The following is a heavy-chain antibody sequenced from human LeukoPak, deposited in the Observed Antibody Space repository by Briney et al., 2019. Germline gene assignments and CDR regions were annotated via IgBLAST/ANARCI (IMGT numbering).Heavy chain of an antibody. Sequence: ASVKVSCKASGYTFTGYYIHWVRQAPGQGLDWMGRINPNNGGTNYAQKFQGRVTMTRDMSMSTAYMELSRLRSDDTAVYYCAGGNSSHNFDYWGQGTLVTVSS. CDR2: INPNNGGT. V-gene: IGHV1-2*06. D-gene: IGHD6-13*01. CDR1: GYTFTGYY. CDR3: AGGNSSHNFDY. J-gene: IGHJ4*02.